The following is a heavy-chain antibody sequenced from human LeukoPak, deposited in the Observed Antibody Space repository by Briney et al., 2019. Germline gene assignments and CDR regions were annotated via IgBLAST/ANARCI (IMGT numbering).Heavy chain of an antibody. CDR3: AKIRVIFNWNYAYYFDY. CDR2: ISYDGSDK. CDR1: GFTFSSYG. Sequence: GGSLRLSCAASGFTFSSYGMHWVRQAPGKGLEWVAVISYDGSDKYYADSVKGRFTISRDNSKNTLYLQMNSLRAEDTAVYYCAKIRVIFNWNYAYYFDYWGQGSLVTVSS. D-gene: IGHD1-7*01. J-gene: IGHJ4*02. V-gene: IGHV3-30*18.